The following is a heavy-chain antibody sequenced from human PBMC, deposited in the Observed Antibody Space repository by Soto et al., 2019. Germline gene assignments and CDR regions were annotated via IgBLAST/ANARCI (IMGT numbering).Heavy chain of an antibody. CDR2: IYHSGST. CDR3: ARDLASGWATYYFDY. J-gene: IGHJ4*02. Sequence: LSLTCAVSGYSISSGYYWGWIRQPPGKGLEWIGSIYHSGSTYYNPSLKSRVTISVDTSKNQFSLKLSSVTAADTAVYYCARDLASGWATYYFDYWGQGTLVTVSS. D-gene: IGHD6-19*01. V-gene: IGHV4-38-2*02. CDR1: GYSISSGYY.